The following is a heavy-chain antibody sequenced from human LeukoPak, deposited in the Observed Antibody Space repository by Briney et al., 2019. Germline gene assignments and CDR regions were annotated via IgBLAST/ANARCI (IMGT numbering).Heavy chain of an antibody. CDR2: IWYDGSNK. CDR1: GFTFSSYG. D-gene: IGHD3-10*01. V-gene: IGHV3-33*01. J-gene: IGHJ4*02. Sequence: GGSLRLSCAASGFTFSSYGMHWVRQAPGKGLEWVAVIWYDGSNKYYADPVKGRFTISRDNSKNTLYLQMNSLRAEDTAVYYCARARDGSGSYEDYWGQGTLVTVSS. CDR3: ARARDGSGSYEDY.